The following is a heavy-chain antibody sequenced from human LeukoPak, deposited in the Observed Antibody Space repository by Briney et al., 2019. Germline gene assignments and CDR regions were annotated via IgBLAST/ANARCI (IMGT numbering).Heavy chain of an antibody. V-gene: IGHV3-21*01. J-gene: IGHJ3*02. Sequence: GGSLRLSCAASGFTFSSYSMNWVRQAPGKGLEWVSSISSSSSYIYYADSVKGRFTISRDNAKNSLYLQMNSLRAEDTAVYYCARDFSGSYSAEHDAFDIWGQGTMVTVSS. CDR3: ARDFSGSYSAEHDAFDI. D-gene: IGHD1-26*01. CDR2: ISSSSSYI. CDR1: GFTFSSYS.